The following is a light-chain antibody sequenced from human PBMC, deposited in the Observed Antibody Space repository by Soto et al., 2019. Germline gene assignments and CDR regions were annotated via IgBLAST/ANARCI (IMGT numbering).Light chain of an antibody. CDR3: QQSYSTLRT. Sequence: DIQMTQSPSSLSASVGDRVTSTCRASQSINSYLNWYQQKPGKAPKPLIFAASNLHSGAPSRFSGSGSGTDFTLTISSLQPEDFATYYCQQSYSTLRTFGQGTKVDIK. J-gene: IGKJ1*01. V-gene: IGKV1-39*01. CDR1: QSINSY. CDR2: AAS.